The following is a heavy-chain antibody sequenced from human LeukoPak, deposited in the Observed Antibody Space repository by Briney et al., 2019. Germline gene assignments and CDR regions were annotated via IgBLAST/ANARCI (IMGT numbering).Heavy chain of an antibody. J-gene: IGHJ4*02. CDR2: MSGSDTGS. D-gene: IGHD4-23*01. CDR3: AKDARSFGGTYFDY. CDR1: GFTLSSYS. V-gene: IGHV3-23*01. Sequence: GGSLRLSCVASGFTLSSYSMSWVRQAPGKGLEWVSAMSGSDTGSWYADSVKGRFTISRDTSKTTLYLQMNSLRAEDTAIYYCAKDARSFGGTYFDYWGQGIQVTVSS.